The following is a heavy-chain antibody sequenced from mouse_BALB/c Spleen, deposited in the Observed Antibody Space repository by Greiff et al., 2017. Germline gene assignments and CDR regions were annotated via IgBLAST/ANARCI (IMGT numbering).Heavy chain of an antibody. D-gene: IGHD1-1*01. V-gene: IGHV14-3*02. J-gene: IGHJ2*01. CDR2: IDPANGNT. Sequence: VTLKESGAELVKPGASVKLSCTASGFNIKDTYMHWVKQRPEQGLEWIGRIDPANGNTKYDPKFQGKATITADTSSNTAYLQLSSLTSEDSAVYYCARSDYGSRNYFDYWGQGTTLTVSS. CDR1: GFNIKDTY. CDR3: ARSDYGSRNYFDY.